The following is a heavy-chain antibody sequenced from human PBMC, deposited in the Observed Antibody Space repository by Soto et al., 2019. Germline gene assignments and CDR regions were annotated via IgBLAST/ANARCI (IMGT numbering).Heavy chain of an antibody. Sequence: QVQLVQSGAEVKKPGSSVKVSCKASGGTFSSYTISWVRQAPGQGLEWMGRIIPILGIANYAQKFQGRVTITADKSTSTAYMELSSLRSEDTAVYYCARSIQYSTVGGYFDYWGQGTLVTVSS. CDR3: ARSIQYSTVGGYFDY. J-gene: IGHJ4*02. CDR2: IIPILGIA. CDR1: GGTFSSYT. V-gene: IGHV1-69*02. D-gene: IGHD4-4*01.